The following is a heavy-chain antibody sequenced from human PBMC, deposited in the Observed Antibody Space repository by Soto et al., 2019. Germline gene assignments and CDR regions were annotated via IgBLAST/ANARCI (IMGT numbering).Heavy chain of an antibody. D-gene: IGHD5-18*01. J-gene: IGHJ5*02. V-gene: IGHV4-61*08. Sequence: CEYLSLTFNVSGGSVSSGEYYWSVIRQRTVKGLEWIGNIYYSWSTNYNHSLNSRANISVDTSKNQFSLKVTSATAADTAVYYCARIPVDTSMIHWYDPWGQGTLDSISS. CDR1: GGSVSSGEYY. CDR3: ARIPVDTSMIHWYDP. CDR2: IYYSWST.